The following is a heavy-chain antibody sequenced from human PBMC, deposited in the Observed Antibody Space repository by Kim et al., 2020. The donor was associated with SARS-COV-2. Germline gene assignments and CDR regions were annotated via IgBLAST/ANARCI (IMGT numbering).Heavy chain of an antibody. CDR1: GYSFSNYY. CDR2: INPSDGTT. CDR3: ARAGYIWRSSRLDALDL. V-gene: IGHV1-46*01. Sequence: ASVKVSCKASGYSFSNYYMHWVRQAPGQGLEWMGTINPSDGTTDSAEKFQGRVTMTRDTSTRTIYMELISVRPQDTAVYYCARAGYIWRSSRLDALDLWGQGTKVTVSS. J-gene: IGHJ3*01. D-gene: IGHD3-16*02.